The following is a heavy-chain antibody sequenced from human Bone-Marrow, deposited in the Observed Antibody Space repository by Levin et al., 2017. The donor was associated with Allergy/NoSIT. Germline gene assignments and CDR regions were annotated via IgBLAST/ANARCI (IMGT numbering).Heavy chain of an antibody. J-gene: IGHJ4*02. V-gene: IGHV3-23*01. CDR3: AKDRVSETYDNSGYPN. D-gene: IGHD3-22*01. CDR2: ISGSGVST. Sequence: PGESLKISCAASGFTFNIYAMTWVRQAPGKGLEWVSAISGSGVSTYYADSVKGRFTISRDNSKSTLYLQMNSLRADDTAVYYCAKDRVSETYDNSGYPNWGQGTLVTVSS. CDR1: GFTFNIYA.